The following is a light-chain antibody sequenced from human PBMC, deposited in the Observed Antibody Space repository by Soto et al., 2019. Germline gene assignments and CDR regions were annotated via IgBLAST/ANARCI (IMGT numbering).Light chain of an antibody. Sequence: QSPSTLFASVGDRVTITCRASQSVRNWLAWYQQKPGRAPHLLIYDSSTLEPGVPSRFRGSGSGTEFTLTINGLQPDDFGTYYCQQYDGYSPQTFGQGPSGYQ. CDR2: DSS. V-gene: IGKV1-5*01. CDR1: QSVRNW. CDR3: QQYDGYSPQT. J-gene: IGKJ1*01.